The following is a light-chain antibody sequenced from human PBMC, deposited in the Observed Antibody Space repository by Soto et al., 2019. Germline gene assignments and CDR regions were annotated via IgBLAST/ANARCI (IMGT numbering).Light chain of an antibody. V-gene: IGKV1-5*03. Sequence: DIQMTQSPSTLSASVGDRVIITCRASRTISPWLAWYQQKPGEAPKVLIYRVSTLASGVPSRFSGSGTGKEFTLTIDSLQPEDFATYFCQQLNTYSRTFGQGNEVQ. CDR3: QQLNTYSRT. CDR1: RTISPW. CDR2: RVS. J-gene: IGKJ1*01.